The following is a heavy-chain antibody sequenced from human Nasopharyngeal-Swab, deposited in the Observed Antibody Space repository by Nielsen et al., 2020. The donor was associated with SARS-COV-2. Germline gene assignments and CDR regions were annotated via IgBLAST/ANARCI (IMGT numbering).Heavy chain of an antibody. CDR1: GYTLAELS. D-gene: IGHD3-3*01. Sequence: ASVKVSCKVSGYTLAELSMHWVRQAPGKGLEWMGWISAYNADTSYAQRLQDRLSMTTDTATNTAYMELRSLRSDDTAVYYCARDIEEWLVLPSLSFDYWGQGTLVTVSS. J-gene: IGHJ4*02. V-gene: IGHV1-18*01. CDR3: ARDIEEWLVLPSLSFDY. CDR2: ISAYNADT.